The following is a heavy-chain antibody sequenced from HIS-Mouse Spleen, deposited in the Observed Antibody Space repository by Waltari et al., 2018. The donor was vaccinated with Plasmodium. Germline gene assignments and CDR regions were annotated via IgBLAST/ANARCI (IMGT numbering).Heavy chain of an antibody. CDR1: GGPISSYY. V-gene: IGHV4-59*01. J-gene: IGHJ3*02. Sequence: QVQLQESGPGLVKPAETLSLHCTASGGPISSYYWSWIRQPPGKGLEGIGYIYYSGSTNYNPSLKSRVTISVDTSKNQFSLKLSSVTAADTAVYYCARVGRRIWGAFDIWGQGTMVTVSS. D-gene: IGHD3-16*01. CDR2: IYYSGST. CDR3: ARVGRRIWGAFDI.